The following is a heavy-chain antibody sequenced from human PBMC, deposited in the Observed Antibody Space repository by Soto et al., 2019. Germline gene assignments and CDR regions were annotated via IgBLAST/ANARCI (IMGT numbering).Heavy chain of an antibody. Sequence: GGSLRLSCAASGFTFSTYAMSWVRQAPGKGLEWVSAISGSGGRTYYADSVKGRFTISRDNSKNTLYLQMNSLRAEDTAVYYWAKGVYGDYDYWGQGTLVTVSS. CDR1: GFTFSTYA. J-gene: IGHJ4*02. CDR2: ISGSGGRT. D-gene: IGHD4-17*01. V-gene: IGHV3-23*01. CDR3: AKGVYGDYDY.